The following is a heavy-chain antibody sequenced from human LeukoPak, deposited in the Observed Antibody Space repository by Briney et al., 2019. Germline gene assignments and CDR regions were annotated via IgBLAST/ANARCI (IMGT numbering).Heavy chain of an antibody. V-gene: IGHV4-30-4*08. CDR3: TRDGPRSSGYPDN. CDR1: GASMRSGDFY. D-gene: IGHD3-22*01. CDR2: IYSCGNT. J-gene: IGHJ4*02. Sequence: SETLSLTCTVSGASMRSGDFYWSWIRQPPGKGLEWIGYIYSCGNTYYNPSLKSRVAMSLDTSKNQFSLELSSVTAADTAVYYCTRDGPRSSGYPDNWGQGALVTVSS.